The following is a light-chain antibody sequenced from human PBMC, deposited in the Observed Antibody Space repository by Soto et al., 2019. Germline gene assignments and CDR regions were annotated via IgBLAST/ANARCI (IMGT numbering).Light chain of an antibody. J-gene: IGKJ1*01. V-gene: IGKV3-15*01. CDR1: QSVGNY. Sequence: EIVLTQSPATLSLSPGERATLSCRASQSVGNYLAWYHQKPGQAPRLLIYGASTRATGIPARFSGSGSGTEFTLTISSLQSEDFAVYYCQQYNNWPWTFGQGTKVDIK. CDR2: GAS. CDR3: QQYNNWPWT.